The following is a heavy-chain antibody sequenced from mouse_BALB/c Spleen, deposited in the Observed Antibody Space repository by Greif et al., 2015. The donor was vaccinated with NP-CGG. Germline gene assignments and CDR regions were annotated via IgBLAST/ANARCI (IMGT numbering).Heavy chain of an antibody. CDR3: ARSYYDYGYFDY. Sequence: VKLVESGAELVKPGASVKLSCKASGYTFTSYWMHWVKQRPGQGLEWIGEINPSNGRTNYNEKFKSKATLTVDKSSSTAYMQLSSLTSEDSAVYYCARSYYDYGYFDYWGQGTTLTVSS. CDR2: INPSNGRT. J-gene: IGHJ2*01. V-gene: IGHV1S81*02. CDR1: GYTFTSYW. D-gene: IGHD2-4*01.